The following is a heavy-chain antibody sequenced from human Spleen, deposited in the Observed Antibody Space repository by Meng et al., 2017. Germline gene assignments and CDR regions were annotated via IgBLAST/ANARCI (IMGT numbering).Heavy chain of an antibody. CDR1: GFTFSSYA. D-gene: IGHD4-23*01. V-gene: IGHV3-23*01. CDR2: ISGSGGST. J-gene: IGHJ1*01. Sequence: GGSLRLSCAASGFTFSSYAMSWVRQAPGKGLQWVSSISGSGGSTYYADSVKGRFTISRDNSRNTLFVQMNSLRAEDTAVYYCAKDERSTVVNPTQYFQHWGQGTLVTVSS. CDR3: AKDERSTVVNPTQYFQH.